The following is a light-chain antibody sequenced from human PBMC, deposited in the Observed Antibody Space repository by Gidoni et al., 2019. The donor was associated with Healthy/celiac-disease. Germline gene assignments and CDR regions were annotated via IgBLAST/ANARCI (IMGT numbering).Light chain of an antibody. J-gene: IGKJ1*01. CDR2: GAS. CDR3: QQYNNWPPWX. V-gene: IGKV3-15*01. Sequence: EIVMTQSPATLSVSPGERATLSCRASQSVSSNLAWYQQKPGQAPRLLIYGASTRATGIPARFSGSGSGTEFTLTISSLQSEDFAVYYCQQYNNWPPWXLXQGTKVEIK. CDR1: QSVSSN.